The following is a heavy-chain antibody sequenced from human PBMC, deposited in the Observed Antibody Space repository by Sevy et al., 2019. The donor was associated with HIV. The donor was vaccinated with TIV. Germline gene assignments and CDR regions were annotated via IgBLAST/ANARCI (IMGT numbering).Heavy chain of an antibody. D-gene: IGHD3-16*01. V-gene: IGHV3-9*01. J-gene: IGHJ4*02. CDR3: GKGGGLGELSGDFDY. CDR2: ISWNSGSI. CDR1: GFTFDDYA. Sequence: GGSLRLSCAASGFTFDDYAMHWVRQAPGKGLEWVSGISWNSGSIGYADSVKGRFTISRDNAKNSLYLQMNSLRGEDTGLYYCGKGGGLGELSGDFDYWGEGTLVTVSS.